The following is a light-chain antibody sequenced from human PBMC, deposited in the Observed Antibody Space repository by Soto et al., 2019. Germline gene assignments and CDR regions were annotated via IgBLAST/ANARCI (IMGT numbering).Light chain of an antibody. CDR3: QQYGTSPIT. CDR2: GAS. V-gene: IGKV3-20*01. Sequence: EIVLTQSPGTLSLSPGERATLSCRASQTFGHRYLAWYQQKPGQSPRLLIYGASSRATGIPDRFSGSGSGTDFTLTISRLDPEDFAVYYCQQYGTSPITLGQGTRLEIK. CDR1: QTFGHRY. J-gene: IGKJ5*01.